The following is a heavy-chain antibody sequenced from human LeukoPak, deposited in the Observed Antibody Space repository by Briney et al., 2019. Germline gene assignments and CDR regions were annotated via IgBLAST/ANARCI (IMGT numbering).Heavy chain of an antibody. CDR3: EIGIAVAAFDY. D-gene: IGHD6-19*01. CDR1: GFTFSSYA. J-gene: IGHJ4*02. CDR2: ISSNGGST. Sequence: GGSLRLSCAASGFTFSSYAMHWVRQAPGKGLEYVSAISSNGGSTYYADSVKGRFTISRDSSKNTLYLQMSSLRAEDTAVYYCEIGIAVAAFDYWGQGTLVTVSS. V-gene: IGHV3-64D*06.